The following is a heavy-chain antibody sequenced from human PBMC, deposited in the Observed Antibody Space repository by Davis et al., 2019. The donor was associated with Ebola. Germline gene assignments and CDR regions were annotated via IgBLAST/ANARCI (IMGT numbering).Heavy chain of an antibody. Sequence: GESLKISCAASGFTFSSYAMSWVRQAPGKGLEWVLSISGSGGSAYYADSVKGRLTISRDNSKNTVYLQMNSLRAEDTAVYYCAKERYCSSTSCYPGLYYYYAMDVWGKGTTVTVSS. CDR3: AKERYCSSTSCYPGLYYYYAMDV. J-gene: IGHJ6*04. V-gene: IGHV3-23*01. D-gene: IGHD2-2*01. CDR1: GFTFSSYA. CDR2: ISGSGGSA.